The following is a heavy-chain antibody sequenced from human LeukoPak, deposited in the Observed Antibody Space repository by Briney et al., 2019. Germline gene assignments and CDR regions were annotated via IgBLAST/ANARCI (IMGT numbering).Heavy chain of an antibody. Sequence: GGSLRLSCAASGFTFSSYWMSWVRQAPGKGLERVANIKQDGSEKYYVDSVKGRFTISRDNAENSLYLQMNSLRAEDTAVYYCARDRGIYDSSGYYDYWGQGTLVTVSS. D-gene: IGHD3-22*01. CDR3: ARDRGIYDSSGYYDY. J-gene: IGHJ4*02. V-gene: IGHV3-7*01. CDR1: GFTFSSYW. CDR2: IKQDGSEK.